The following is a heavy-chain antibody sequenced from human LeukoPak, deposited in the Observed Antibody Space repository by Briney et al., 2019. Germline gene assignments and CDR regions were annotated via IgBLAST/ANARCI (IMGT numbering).Heavy chain of an antibody. CDR2: INLNSGGT. CDR1: GYTFTGYY. D-gene: IGHD2-8*01. CDR3: ARWHREIVLMVYASWGGAGFDC. Sequence: ASVKVSCKASGYTFTGYYMHWVRQAPGQGLEWMGWINLNSGGTNYAQKFQGRVTMTRDTSLSTAYVELSRLRSDDTAVYYCARWHREIVLMVYASWGGAGFDCWGRGILLTVSS. V-gene: IGHV1-2*02. J-gene: IGHJ4*02.